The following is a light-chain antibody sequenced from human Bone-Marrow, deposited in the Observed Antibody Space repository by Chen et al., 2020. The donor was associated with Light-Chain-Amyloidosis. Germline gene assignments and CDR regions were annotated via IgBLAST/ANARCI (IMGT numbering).Light chain of an antibody. CDR3: QKHHKGPIT. V-gene: IGKV3-15*01. Sequence: EIVMTQSPATLSVSPGERATLSCRPSQSISSSYLAWYHQKPGQAPRLIIYSISTRATGVPARFSGSGSGTECTLTISSLQSEDLGVYYCQKHHKGPITFGPGTRVDIK. CDR2: SIS. J-gene: IGKJ3*01. CDR1: QSISSSY.